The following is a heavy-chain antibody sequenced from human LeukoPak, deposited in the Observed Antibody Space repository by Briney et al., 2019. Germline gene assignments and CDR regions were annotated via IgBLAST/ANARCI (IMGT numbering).Heavy chain of an antibody. D-gene: IGHD2-2*01. J-gene: IGHJ4*02. V-gene: IGHV4-4*07. Sequence: SETLSLICTVSGGSISSYYWSWIRQPAGKGLEWIGRIYTSGSTDYNPSLKSRVTMSVDTSKNQFSLKLSSVTAADTAVYYCARAPTAYCLSTNCQPYFDYWGQGILVTVSS. CDR3: ARAPTAYCLSTNCQPYFDY. CDR1: GGSISSYY. CDR2: IYTSGST.